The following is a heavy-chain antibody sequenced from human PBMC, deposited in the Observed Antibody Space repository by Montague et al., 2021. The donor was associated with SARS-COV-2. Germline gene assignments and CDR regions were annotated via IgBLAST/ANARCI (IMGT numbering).Heavy chain of an antibody. CDR2: INHNANT. D-gene: IGHD3-10*01. CDR1: GGSLSGYY. CDR3: ASGIYPSGSYYNRYYYGLDI. Sequence: SETLSLTCAVYGGSLSGYYWSWIRQPPEKGLEWIGEINHNANTKYNPSLKSPVTISIDTSRNQFSLKVTSVTAADTATYYCASGIYPSGSYYNRYYYGLDIWGQGTTVIVSS. V-gene: IGHV4-34*01. J-gene: IGHJ6*02.